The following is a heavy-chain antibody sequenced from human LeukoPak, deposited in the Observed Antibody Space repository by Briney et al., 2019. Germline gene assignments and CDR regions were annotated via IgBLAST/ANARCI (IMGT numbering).Heavy chain of an antibody. J-gene: IGHJ4*02. D-gene: IGHD5-18*01. CDR1: GFTFGDYA. Sequence: SLRLSCTGHGFTFGDYALSWFRQPPGKGLEWVASINPDGNKKYSADSVKGRFTISRDNAENSLYLQMNSLRVEDTAFYYCARDLAYSRLDYWGQGMLVTVSS. V-gene: IGHV3-7*01. CDR2: INPDGNKK. CDR3: ARDLAYSRLDY.